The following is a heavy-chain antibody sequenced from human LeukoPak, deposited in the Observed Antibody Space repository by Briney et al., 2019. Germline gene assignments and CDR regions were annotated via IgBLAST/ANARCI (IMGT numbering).Heavy chain of an antibody. D-gene: IGHD3-3*01. CDR1: GYTFTSYD. Sequence: ASVKVSCKASGYTFTSYDINWVRQATGQGLEWMGWINPNSGGTNYAQKFQGRVTMTRDTSISTAYMELSRLRSDDTAVYYCAREAHYDFWSGYLNWFDPWGQGTLVTVSS. CDR2: INPNSGGT. J-gene: IGHJ5*02. CDR3: AREAHYDFWSGYLNWFDP. V-gene: IGHV1-2*02.